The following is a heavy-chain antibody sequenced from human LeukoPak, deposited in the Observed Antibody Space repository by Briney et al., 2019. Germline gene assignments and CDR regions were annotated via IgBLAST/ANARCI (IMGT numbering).Heavy chain of an antibody. Sequence: GASLKISCKGSGYSFTSYWIGWVRQLPGKGLEWMGIIYPGDSDTRYSPSFQGQVTISADKSISTAYLQWSSLKASDTAMYYCARVYSSSWYDWFDPWGQGTLVTVSS. D-gene: IGHD6-13*01. CDR3: ARVYSSSWYDWFDP. V-gene: IGHV5-51*01. CDR2: IYPGDSDT. J-gene: IGHJ5*02. CDR1: GYSFTSYW.